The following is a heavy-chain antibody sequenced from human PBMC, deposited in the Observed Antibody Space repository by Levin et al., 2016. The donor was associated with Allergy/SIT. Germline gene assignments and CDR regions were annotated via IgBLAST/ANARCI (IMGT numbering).Heavy chain of an antibody. Sequence: PGKGLEWIGYIYYSGSTNYNPSLKSRVTISVDTSKNQFSLKLSSVTAADTAVYYCARSDGDYVGYWGQGTLVTVSS. D-gene: IGHD4-17*01. J-gene: IGHJ4*02. CDR3: ARSDGDYVGY. CDR2: IYYSGST. V-gene: IGHV4-59*13.